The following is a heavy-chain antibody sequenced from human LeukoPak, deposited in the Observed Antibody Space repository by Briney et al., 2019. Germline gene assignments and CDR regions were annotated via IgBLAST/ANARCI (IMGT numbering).Heavy chain of an antibody. V-gene: IGHV4-59*01. CDR2: IDYTGST. Sequence: NTSETLSLTCTISGGSISSYYWSWIRQPPGKGLEWIGYIDYTGSTNHNPSLKSRVTISVDTSKNQFSLKLSSVTAVDTAVYCARVSSSWYQDWYFDLWGRGTLVTVSS. CDR3: ARVSSSWYQDWYFDL. CDR1: GGSISSYY. D-gene: IGHD6-13*01. J-gene: IGHJ2*01.